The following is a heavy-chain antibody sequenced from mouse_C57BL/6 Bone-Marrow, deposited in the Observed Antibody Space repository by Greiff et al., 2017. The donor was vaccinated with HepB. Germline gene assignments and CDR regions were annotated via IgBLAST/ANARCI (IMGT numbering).Heavy chain of an antibody. V-gene: IGHV1-15*01. Sequence: QVHVKQSGAELVRPGASVTLSCKASGYTFTDYEMHWVKQTPVHGLEWIGAIDPETGGTAYNQKFKGKAILTADKSSSTAYMELRSLTSEDSAVYYCTRRLFLGPAWFAYWGQGTLVTVSA. CDR2: IDPETGGT. CDR1: GYTFTDYE. CDR3: TRRLFLGPAWFAY. J-gene: IGHJ3*01. D-gene: IGHD4-1*01.